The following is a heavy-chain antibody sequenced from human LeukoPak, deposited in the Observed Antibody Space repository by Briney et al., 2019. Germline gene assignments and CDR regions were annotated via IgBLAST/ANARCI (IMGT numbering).Heavy chain of an antibody. V-gene: IGHV3-74*01. J-gene: IGHJ3*02. Sequence: GSLRLSCAASGLTFSTYWMHWVRQAPGKGLVWVSRINSDVSSTSYADAVKGRFTISRDNAKNTLYLQMNSLRAEDTAVYYCARGHPKYNWNGDAFDIWGQGTMVTVSS. CDR2: INSDVSST. CDR1: GLTFSTYW. CDR3: ARGHPKYNWNGDAFDI. D-gene: IGHD1-1*01.